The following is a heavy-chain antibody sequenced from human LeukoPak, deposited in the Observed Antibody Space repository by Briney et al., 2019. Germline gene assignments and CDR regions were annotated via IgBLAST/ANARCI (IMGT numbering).Heavy chain of an antibody. D-gene: IGHD2-8*01. J-gene: IGHJ4*02. Sequence: GGSLRLSCVVPGFTFSSYGMHWVRQAPGKGLEWVAIIWYDGSNKYYVESVKGRFTISRDNSENTLYLQINSLRAEDTAVYYCARDRGCTNGVCFYYFDYWGQGTLVTVSS. CDR2: IWYDGSNK. CDR1: GFTFSSYG. CDR3: ARDRGCTNGVCFYYFDY. V-gene: IGHV3-33*01.